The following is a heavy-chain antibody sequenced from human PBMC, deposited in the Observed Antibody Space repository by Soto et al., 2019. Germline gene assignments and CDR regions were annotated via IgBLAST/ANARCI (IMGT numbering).Heavy chain of an antibody. CDR3: ARGRAVNYGDSDYYYYYGMDV. Sequence: SVKVSCKASGGTFSSYAISWVRQAPGQGLEWMGGIIPIFGTANYAQKFQGRVTITADESTSTAYMELSSLRSEDTAVYYCARGRAVNYGDSDYYYYYGMDVWGQGTTVTVSS. CDR1: GGTFSSYA. J-gene: IGHJ6*02. V-gene: IGHV1-69*13. CDR2: IIPIFGTA. D-gene: IGHD4-17*01.